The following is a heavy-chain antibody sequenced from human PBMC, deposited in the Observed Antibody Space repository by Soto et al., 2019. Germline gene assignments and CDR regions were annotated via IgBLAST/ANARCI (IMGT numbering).Heavy chain of an antibody. CDR3: ARDDALGPMTRGGMDV. D-gene: IGHD3-10*01. CDR2: INSDGSST. Sequence: PGGSLRLSCAASGFTVSSYWMHWVRQAPGKGLVWVSRINSDGSSTSYADSVKGRFTISRDNDKNTLYLQMNSLRAEDTAVYYCARDDALGPMTRGGMDVWGQGTTFTVSS. CDR1: GFTVSSYW. V-gene: IGHV3-74*01. J-gene: IGHJ6*02.